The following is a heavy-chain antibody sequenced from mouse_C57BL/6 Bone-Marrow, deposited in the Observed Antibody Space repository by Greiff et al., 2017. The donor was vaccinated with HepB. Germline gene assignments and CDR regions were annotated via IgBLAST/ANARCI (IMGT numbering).Heavy chain of an antibody. CDR2: GQGLEWIG. Sequence: QVQLQQSGPELARPWASVKISCQAFYTFFRRVHFAIRDPNYWMQWVKQRPGQGLEWIGAIYHGIGDTSSNQKFKGKATLTADKSSSTAYMQLSSLTSEDSAVYYCASRLYGSTHWYFDDWGTGTTVTVSS. V-gene: IGHV1-87*01. CDR3: SEDSAVYYCASRLYGSTHWYFDD. D-gene: IGHD1-1*01. J-gene: IGHJ1*03. CDR1: YTFFRRVH.